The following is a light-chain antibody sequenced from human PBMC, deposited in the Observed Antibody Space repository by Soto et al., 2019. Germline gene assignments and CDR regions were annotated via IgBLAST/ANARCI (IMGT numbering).Light chain of an antibody. CDR2: DVI. CDR3: ASYTSSRTLV. CDR1: NSDIGRYNF. J-gene: IGLJ1*01. Sequence: QSVLTQPASVSGSPGQSITISCTGSNSDIGRYNFVSWYQHHPDKAPKLLIYDVIYRPSGVSNRFSGSKSGNTASLTISGLQAEDESEYYCASYTSSRTLVCGTGTKLTVL. V-gene: IGLV2-14*03.